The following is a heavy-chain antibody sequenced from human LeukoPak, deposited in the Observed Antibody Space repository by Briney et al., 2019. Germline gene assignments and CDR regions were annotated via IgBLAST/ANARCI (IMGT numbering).Heavy chain of an antibody. CDR1: GFTFSSYS. CDR2: ISSSSSTI. J-gene: IGHJ4*02. CDR3: ARDVYGDHWYFDY. V-gene: IGHV3-48*04. Sequence: GGSLRLSCAASGFTFSSYSMTWVRQAPGKGLEWVSYISSSSSTINYADSVQGRFTISRDNAKNSLYLQMNSLRAEDTAVYFCARDVYGDHWYFDYWGQGTLVTVSS. D-gene: IGHD4-17*01.